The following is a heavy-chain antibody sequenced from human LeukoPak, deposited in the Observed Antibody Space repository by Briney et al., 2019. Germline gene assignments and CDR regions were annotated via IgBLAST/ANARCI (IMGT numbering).Heavy chain of an antibody. Sequence: ASVTVSCKTSGYMVSGYYMHWVRQAPGQGLEWMGWLRGDTGDTDSPQKFKGRVTMTRDTATNTAYMQLSRLTYDDTAMYFCARVRDNACDYWGQGTWSPSPQ. CDR1: GYMVSGYY. D-gene: IGHD1-1*01. J-gene: IGHJ4*02. V-gene: IGHV1-2*02. CDR2: LRGDTGDT. CDR3: ARVRDNACDY.